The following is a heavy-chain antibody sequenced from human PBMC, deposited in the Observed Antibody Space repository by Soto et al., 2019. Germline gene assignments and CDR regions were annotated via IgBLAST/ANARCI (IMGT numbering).Heavy chain of an antibody. CDR2: ISYDGSNK. CDR1: GFTFSSYG. J-gene: IGHJ6*02. Sequence: QVQLVESGGGVVQPGRSLRLSCAASGFTFSSYGMHWVRQAPGKGLEWVAVISYDGSNKYYADFVKGRFTISRDNSKNALYLQMNSLRAEDTAVYYCAKVGSRWDYYYYGMDVWGQGTTVTVSS. V-gene: IGHV3-30*18. D-gene: IGHD6-13*01. CDR3: AKVGSRWDYYYYGMDV.